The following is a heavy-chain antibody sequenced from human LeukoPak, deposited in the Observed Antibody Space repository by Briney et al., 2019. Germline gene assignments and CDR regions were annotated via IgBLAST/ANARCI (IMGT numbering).Heavy chain of an antibody. Sequence: GGSLRLSCAASGFTFSNAWMSWVRQAPGKGLEWVGRIKSKTDGGTTDYAALVKGRFTISRDDSKNTLYLQMNSLKTEDTAVYYCTTVGGLRYFDWLSDAHDYWGQGTLVTVSS. CDR1: GFTFSNAW. CDR3: TTVGGLRYFDWLSDAHDY. V-gene: IGHV3-15*01. CDR2: IKSKTDGGTT. J-gene: IGHJ4*02. D-gene: IGHD3-9*01.